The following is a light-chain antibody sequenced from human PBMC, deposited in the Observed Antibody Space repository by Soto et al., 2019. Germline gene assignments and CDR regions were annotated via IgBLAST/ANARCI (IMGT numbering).Light chain of an antibody. CDR3: NSYTDDSTLYV. V-gene: IGLV2-14*01. CDR2: EVS. J-gene: IGLJ1*01. CDR1: SSDIGAYNY. Sequence: QSVLTQPASVSGSPGQSITISCTGTSSDIGAYNYVSWYQQHPGKAPKLMLYEVSNRPSGVSNRFSGSKSGNTASLTISGLQAEDEADYYCNSYTDDSTLYVFGTGTKLTVL.